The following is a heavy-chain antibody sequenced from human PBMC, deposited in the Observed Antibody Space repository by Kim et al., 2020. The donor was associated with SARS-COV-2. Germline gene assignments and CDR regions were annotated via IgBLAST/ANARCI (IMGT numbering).Heavy chain of an antibody. CDR1: GFTFSSYA. CDR3: AKYYYCSGSYYYGMDV. CDR2: ISGSGGST. V-gene: IGHV3-23*01. D-gene: IGHD3-10*01. Sequence: GGSLRLSCAASGFTFSSYAMSWVRQAPGKGLEWVSAISGSGGSTYYADSVKGRFTISRDNSKNTLYLQMNSLRAEDTAIYYCAKYYYCSGSYYYGMDVWGQGTTVTVSS. J-gene: IGHJ6*02.